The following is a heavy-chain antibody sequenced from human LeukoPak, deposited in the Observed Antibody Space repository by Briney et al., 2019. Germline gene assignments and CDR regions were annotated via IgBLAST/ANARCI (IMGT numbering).Heavy chain of an antibody. CDR2: ISGSGGST. CDR3: AKDAPSPLGYCSSTSCIRWGYDY. D-gene: IGHD2-2*01. V-gene: IGHV3-23*01. CDR1: GFKFDDYG. J-gene: IGHJ4*02. Sequence: PGGSLRLSCAASGFKFDDYGMSWVRQAPGKGLEWVSAISGSGGSTYYADSVKGRFTISRDNSKNTLYLQMNSLRAEDTAVYYCAKDAPSPLGYCSSTSCIRWGYDYWGQGTLVTVSS.